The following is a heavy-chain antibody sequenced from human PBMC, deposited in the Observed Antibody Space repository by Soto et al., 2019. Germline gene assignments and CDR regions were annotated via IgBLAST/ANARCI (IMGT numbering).Heavy chain of an antibody. Sequence: LSLTCAVYGGSFSGYYWSWIRQPPGKGLEWIGEINHSGSTNYNPSLKSRVTISVDTSKNQFSLKLSSVTAADTAVYYCARNGYCSSTSCSYYYYYYGMDVWGQGATVTVSS. V-gene: IGHV4-34*01. CDR2: INHSGST. CDR1: GGSFSGYY. D-gene: IGHD2-2*01. CDR3: ARNGYCSSTSCSYYYYYYGMDV. J-gene: IGHJ6*02.